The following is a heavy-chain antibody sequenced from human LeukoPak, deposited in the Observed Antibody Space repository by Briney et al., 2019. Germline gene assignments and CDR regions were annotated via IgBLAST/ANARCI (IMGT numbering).Heavy chain of an antibody. Sequence: SETLSLTCSVSGVSIFSYYWNWIRQPPGKGLEWIGYVHYSGRTHSKPSLKSRVTISVDTSKSQFSLKLSSAPAADTAVYFFPAGRGIRYFDYWGQGTLLTVSS. CDR1: GVSIFSYY. J-gene: IGHJ4*02. V-gene: IGHV4-59*08. D-gene: IGHD3-9*01. CDR2: VHYSGRT. CDR3: PAGRGIRYFDY.